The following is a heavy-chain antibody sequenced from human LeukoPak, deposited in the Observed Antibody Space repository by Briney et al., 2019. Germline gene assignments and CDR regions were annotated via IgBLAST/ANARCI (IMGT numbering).Heavy chain of an antibody. D-gene: IGHD3-10*01. J-gene: IGHJ1*01. V-gene: IGHV5-51*01. CDR3: ARGTYYYGSGSYPPFQH. CDR2: IYPGDSDT. Sequence: GESLKISCKGSGYSFTSYWIGWVRQMPGKGLEWMGIIYPGDSDTRYSPSFQGQVTISADKSISTAYLQWSSLKASDTAMYYCARGTYYYGSGSYPPFQHWGQGTLVTVSS. CDR1: GYSFTSYW.